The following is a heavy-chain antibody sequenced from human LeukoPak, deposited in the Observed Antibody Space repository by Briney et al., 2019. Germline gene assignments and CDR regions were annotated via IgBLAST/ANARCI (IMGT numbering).Heavy chain of an antibody. CDR1: AGSISSSDYY. J-gene: IGHJ6*03. V-gene: IGHV4-39*02. CDR2: NSCSGNT. D-gene: IGHD3-22*01. Sequence: PSETLSLTCTVSAGSISSSDYYWGWIRQSPGKGLEWIGKNSCSGNTYYNPSLKSGVTISMDTSKNHFSLRLSSVTAADTAVYYCARLTHSYYSDTSGYYPYYYMDVWGKGTRVTVSS. CDR3: ARLTHSYYSDTSGYYPYYYMDV.